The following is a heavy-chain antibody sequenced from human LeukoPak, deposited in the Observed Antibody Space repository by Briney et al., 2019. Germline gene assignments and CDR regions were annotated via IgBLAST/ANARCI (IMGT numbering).Heavy chain of an antibody. CDR3: ASGGSSWLDWYFDL. CDR2: ISWNSGSI. Sequence: GGSLRLSCAASGFTFDDYAMLWVRQAPGKGLEWVSGISWNSGSIGYADSVKGRFTISRDNAKNSLYLQMNSLRAEDTALYYCASGGSSWLDWYFDLWGRGTLVTVSS. D-gene: IGHD6-13*01. J-gene: IGHJ2*01. CDR1: GFTFDDYA. V-gene: IGHV3-9*01.